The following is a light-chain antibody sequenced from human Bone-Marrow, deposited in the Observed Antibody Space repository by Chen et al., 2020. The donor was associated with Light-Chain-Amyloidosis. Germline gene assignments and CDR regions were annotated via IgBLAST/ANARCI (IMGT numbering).Light chain of an antibody. CDR1: KNIDVW. Sequence: DVKMIQSPSTLSASVGDSVTVTCRASKNIDVWVAWYQQRPREAPKVLIYKASTLQSGAPSRFSGSGSGTDFTLTIRALQPDDFATYYCQQYSQFPFTFGAGTRVE. CDR2: KAS. V-gene: IGKV1-5*03. CDR3: QQYSQFPFT. J-gene: IGKJ4*01.